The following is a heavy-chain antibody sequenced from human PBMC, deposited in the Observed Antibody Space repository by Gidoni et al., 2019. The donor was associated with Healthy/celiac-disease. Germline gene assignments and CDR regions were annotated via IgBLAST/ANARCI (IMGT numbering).Heavy chain of an antibody. CDR2: IYYSGST. CDR3: ARDGGDSSGYYFEY. D-gene: IGHD3-22*01. Sequence: QVQLQESGPGLVKPSETLSLTCTVSGGSISSYYWSWIRQPPGKGLEWIGYIYYSGSTNYNPSLKSRVTISVDTSKNQFSLKLSSVTAADTAVYYCARDGGDSSGYYFEYWGQGTLVTVSS. CDR1: GGSISSYY. J-gene: IGHJ4*02. V-gene: IGHV4-59*01.